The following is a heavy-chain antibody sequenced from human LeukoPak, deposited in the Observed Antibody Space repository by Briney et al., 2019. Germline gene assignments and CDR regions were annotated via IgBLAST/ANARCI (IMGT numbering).Heavy chain of an antibody. Sequence: GGSLKISCKGSGYSFTSYWIGWVRQMPGKGLEWMGIIYPGDSDTRYSPTFQGQVTISADKAISTAYLQWSSLTASETTIQHSANSSDSSGYYSRQHFNYWGQGTLVTVSS. CDR2: IYPGDSDT. CDR3: ANSSDSSGYYSRQHFNY. CDR1: GYSFTSYW. J-gene: IGHJ4*02. D-gene: IGHD3-22*01. V-gene: IGHV5-51*01.